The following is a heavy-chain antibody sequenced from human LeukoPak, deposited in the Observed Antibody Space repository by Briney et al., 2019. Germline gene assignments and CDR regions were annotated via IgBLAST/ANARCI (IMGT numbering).Heavy chain of an antibody. Sequence: SETLSLTCTVAGNSIRSSTYYWGWIRQPPGKGLEWIGSFSYSGTTYYKSSLKSRVTISGDTSKNQFSLKLSSVTAADTAVYYCARHDSSGLFNPFDYWGQGTLVTVSS. D-gene: IGHD3-22*01. V-gene: IGHV4-39*01. CDR3: ARHDSSGLFNPFDY. J-gene: IGHJ4*02. CDR2: FSYSGTT. CDR1: GNSIRSSTYY.